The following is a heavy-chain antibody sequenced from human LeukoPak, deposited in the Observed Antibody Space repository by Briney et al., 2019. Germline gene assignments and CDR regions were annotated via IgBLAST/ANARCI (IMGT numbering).Heavy chain of an antibody. V-gene: IGHV4-34*01. CDR1: GGSSCGYY. D-gene: IGHD6-13*01. J-gene: IGHJ6*03. CDR3: ARSYSSSWYGPLYYYYYYMDV. CDR2: INHSGST. Sequence: PETLSLTRAVYGGSSCGYYWSRIRQPAGQGLEWIGEINHSGSTNYNPSLMSRVTISLGTSMNQFSLMLSSVTAADTAVYYCARSYSSSWYGPLYYYYYYMDVWGKGTTVTISS.